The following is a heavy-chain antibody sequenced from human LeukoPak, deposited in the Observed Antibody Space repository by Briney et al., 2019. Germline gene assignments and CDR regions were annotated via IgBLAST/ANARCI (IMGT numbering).Heavy chain of an antibody. CDR3: AKIPPDSSGYQVGYYFDY. J-gene: IGHJ4*02. V-gene: IGHV3-23*01. CDR2: ISGSGGST. CDR1: GFTFSSYA. D-gene: IGHD3-22*01. Sequence: PGGSLRLSCAASGFTFSSYAMSWVRQAPGKGLEWVSAISGSGGSTYYADSVKGRFTISRDNSKNTLYLQMNSLRAEDTAVYYCAKIPPDSSGYQVGYYFDYWGQGTLVTVSS.